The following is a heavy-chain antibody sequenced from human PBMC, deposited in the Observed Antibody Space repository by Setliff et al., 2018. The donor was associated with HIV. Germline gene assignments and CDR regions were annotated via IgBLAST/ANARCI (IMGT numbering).Heavy chain of an antibody. CDR2: IAPSSGGI. V-gene: IGHV1-46*01. CDR3: AREFPGGTKGFDY. Sequence: PVKVSCKASGYTFTSYILHWVRQAAGQGLEWVGRIAPSSGGIHYAQKFQDRVTMTRDTSTSTVYMDLSRLRSEDTAVYYCAREFPGGTKGFDYWGQGTLVTVSS. CDR1: GYTFTSYI. J-gene: IGHJ4*02. D-gene: IGHD1-1*01.